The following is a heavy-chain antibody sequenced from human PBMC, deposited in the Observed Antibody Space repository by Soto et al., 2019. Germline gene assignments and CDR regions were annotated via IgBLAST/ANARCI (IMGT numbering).Heavy chain of an antibody. CDR2: ISYDGRNK. V-gene: IGHV3-30*04. J-gene: IGHJ4*02. D-gene: IGHD1-20*01. Sequence: PGGSLRLSCAASGFTFSSYAMHWVRQAPGKGLEWVAVISYDGRNKYYADYVKGRFTISRDNSKNTLYLQMNSMRAEDTAVYYCARALYNWKNIGYWGQGTLVTVSS. CDR1: GFTFSSYA. CDR3: ARALYNWKNIGY.